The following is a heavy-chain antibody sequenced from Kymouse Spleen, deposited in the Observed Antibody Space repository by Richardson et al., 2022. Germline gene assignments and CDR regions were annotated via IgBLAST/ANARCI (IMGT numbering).Heavy chain of an antibody. CDR1: GFTFSNAW. D-gene: IGHD3-10*01. CDR3: TTALYYGSGSTLVDYYGMDV. Sequence: EVQLVESGGGLVKPGGSLRLSCAASGFTFSNAWMSWVRQAPGKGLEWVGRIKSKTDGGTTDYAAPVKGRFTISRDDSKNTLYLQMNSLKTEDTAVYYCTTALYYGSGSTLVDYYGMDVWGQGTTVTVSS. CDR2: IKSKTDGGTT. J-gene: IGHJ6*02. V-gene: IGHV3-15*01.